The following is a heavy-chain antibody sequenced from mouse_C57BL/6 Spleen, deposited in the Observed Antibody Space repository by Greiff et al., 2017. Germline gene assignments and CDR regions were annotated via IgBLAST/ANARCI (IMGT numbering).Heavy chain of an antibody. CDR2: IRSGSSTI. CDR3: ERNSGTLYAMDY. J-gene: IGHJ4*01. D-gene: IGHD4-1*01. CDR1: GFTFSDYG. V-gene: IGHV5-17*01. Sequence: EVKLVESGGGLVKPGGSLKLSCAASGFTFSDYGMHWVRQAPGKGLEWVAYIRSGSSTIYYADTVKGRFTISRDNAKNTLCLQMTSLRSEDTAMYDCERNSGTLYAMDYWGQGASVTVA.